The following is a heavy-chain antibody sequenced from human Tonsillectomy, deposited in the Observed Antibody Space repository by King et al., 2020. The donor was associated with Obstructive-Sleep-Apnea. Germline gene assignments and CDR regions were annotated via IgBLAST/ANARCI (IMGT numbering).Heavy chain of an antibody. CDR1: GGSISSNNW. D-gene: IGHD3-3*01. J-gene: IGHJ6*02. V-gene: IGHV4-4*02. Sequence: QLQESGPGLVKPSGTLSLTCAVSGGSISSNNWWSWVRQPPGKGLEWIGEIFHSGGANYNPSLRSRVTISVDKSKNQFSLKLTSVTAADTAVYYCARFSVVIINDYYYGMDVWGQGTTVTVPS. CDR2: IFHSGGA. CDR3: ARFSVVIINDYYYGMDV.